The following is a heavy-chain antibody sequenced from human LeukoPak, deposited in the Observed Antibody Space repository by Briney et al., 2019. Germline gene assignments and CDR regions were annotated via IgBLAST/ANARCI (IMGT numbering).Heavy chain of an antibody. D-gene: IGHD6-13*01. J-gene: IGHJ1*01. CDR2: INPSGDST. CDR3: ARDIAADHTTYFQH. Sequence: ASVKVSCKASGYTFTSYYMPWVRQAPGQGLEWMGMINPSGDSTSYIQKFQGRISMTRDTSTSTVYLDLSSLRSEDTAVYYCARDIAADHTTYFQHWGQGTLVTVSS. CDR1: GYTFTSYY. V-gene: IGHV1-46*01.